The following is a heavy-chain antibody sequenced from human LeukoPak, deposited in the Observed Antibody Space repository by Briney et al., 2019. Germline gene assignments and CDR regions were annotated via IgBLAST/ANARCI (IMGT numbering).Heavy chain of an antibody. Sequence: PGGSLRLSCAASGFTFSSYSMNWVRQAPGKGLEWVSYISSSSSTIYYADSVKGRFTISRDNAKNSLYLQMNSLRAEDTAVYYCARVSTYYDILTGPQGDFDYWGQGTLVTVSS. V-gene: IGHV3-48*04. J-gene: IGHJ4*02. CDR2: ISSSSSTI. CDR1: GFTFSSYS. CDR3: ARVSTYYDILTGPQGDFDY. D-gene: IGHD3-9*01.